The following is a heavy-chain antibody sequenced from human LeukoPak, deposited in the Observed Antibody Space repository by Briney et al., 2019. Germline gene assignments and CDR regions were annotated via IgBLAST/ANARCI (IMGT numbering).Heavy chain of an antibody. CDR2: IYTSGST. V-gene: IGHV4-61*02. D-gene: IGHD6-13*01. CDR3: ARGSAAGYYYMDV. J-gene: IGHJ6*03. Sequence: PSETLSLTCTVSGGSISSGSYYWSWIRQPAGKGLEWIGRIYTSGSTNYNPSLKSRVTISVDTSKNQFSPKLSSVTAADTAVYYCARGSAAGYYYMDVWGKGTTVTVSS. CDR1: GGSISSGSYY.